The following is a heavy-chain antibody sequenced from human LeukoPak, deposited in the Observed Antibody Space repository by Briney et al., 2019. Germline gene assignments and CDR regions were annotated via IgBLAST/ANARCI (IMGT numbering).Heavy chain of an antibody. CDR1: GGSISSYY. CDR3: ARHGFYGSGSYPINWFDP. D-gene: IGHD3-10*01. V-gene: IGHV4-59*08. J-gene: IGHJ5*02. CDR2: IYYSGST. Sequence: PSETLSLTCTVSGGSISSYYWSWIRQPPGKGLEWIGYIYYSGSTNYNPSLKSRVTISVDTSKNQFSLKLSSVTAADTAVYYCARHGFYGSGSYPINWFDPWGQGTLVTVSS.